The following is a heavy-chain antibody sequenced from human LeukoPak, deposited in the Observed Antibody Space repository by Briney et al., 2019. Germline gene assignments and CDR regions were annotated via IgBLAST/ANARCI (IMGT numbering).Heavy chain of an antibody. CDR1: GFTFSSYW. J-gene: IGHJ6*03. D-gene: IGHD3-16*01. Sequence: GGSLTLSCAASGFTFSSYWMSWVRQTPGKGLEWVANIKPDGSEKYYVDSVKGRFTISRDNAKNSLYLQMNSLRAEDMALYYCAKGGGGRLIYYYYMDVWGKGTTVTVSS. V-gene: IGHV3-7*03. CDR3: AKGGGGRLIYYYYMDV. CDR2: IKPDGSEK.